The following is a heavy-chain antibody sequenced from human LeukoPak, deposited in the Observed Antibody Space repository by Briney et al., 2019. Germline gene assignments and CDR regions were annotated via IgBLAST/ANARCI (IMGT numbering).Heavy chain of an antibody. D-gene: IGHD3-22*01. CDR3: ASGDNYDRSGPFYFDY. CDR2: INPNSGGT. CDR1: GYAFTGYY. J-gene: IGHJ4*02. Sequence: GASVKVSCKASGYAFTGYYLHWVRQAPGQGLEWMGWINPNSGGTNYAQKFQGRVTMTRDTSISTAYMELRRLRSDDTAVYYCASGDNYDRSGPFYFDYWGQGTLVTVSP. V-gene: IGHV1-2*02.